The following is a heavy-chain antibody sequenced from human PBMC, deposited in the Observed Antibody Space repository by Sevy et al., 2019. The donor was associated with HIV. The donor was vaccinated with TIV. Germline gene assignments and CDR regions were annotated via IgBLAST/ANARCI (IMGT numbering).Heavy chain of an antibody. V-gene: IGHV1-18*01. CDR2: ISAYNGNT. J-gene: IGHJ5*02. Sequence: ASVKVSCKASGYTFTSYGISWVRQAPGQGLEWMGWISAYNGNTNCAQKLQGRVTMTTDTSTSTAYMELRSLRSDDTAVYYCARVEYYYDSSGYLNINWFDPWGQGTLVTVSS. D-gene: IGHD3-22*01. CDR3: ARVEYYYDSSGYLNINWFDP. CDR1: GYTFTSYG.